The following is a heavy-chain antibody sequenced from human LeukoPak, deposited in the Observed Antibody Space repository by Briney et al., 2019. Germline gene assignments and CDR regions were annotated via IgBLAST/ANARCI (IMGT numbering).Heavy chain of an antibody. V-gene: IGHV5-51*01. J-gene: IGHJ3*02. CDR3: ARQIRGGARAFDI. CDR1: GYIFTSYC. CDR2: IYPGDSDT. Sequence: GESLKISCNGSGYIFTSYCIGWVRQLPGKGLEWMGIIYPGDSDTRYSPSFQGQVIISADKSISTAYLQWSSLKASDTAMYYCARQIRGGARAFDIWGQGTMVTVSS. D-gene: IGHD1-26*01.